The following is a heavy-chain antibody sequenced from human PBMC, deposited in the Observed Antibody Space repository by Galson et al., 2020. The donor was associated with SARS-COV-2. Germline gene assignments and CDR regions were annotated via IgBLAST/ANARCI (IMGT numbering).Heavy chain of an antibody. V-gene: IGHV6-1*01. Sequence: SQTLSLTCAISGDSVSSNSAAWNWIRQSPSRGLEWLGRTYYRSQWSTDYAVSVKSRITINPDTSKNQFSLQLNSVTPEDTAIYYCAGRVARAGSLHIWSQGTMVIVSS. CDR2: TYYRSQWST. J-gene: IGHJ3*02. CDR1: GDSVSSNSAA. CDR3: AGRVARAGSLHI. D-gene: IGHD6-13*01.